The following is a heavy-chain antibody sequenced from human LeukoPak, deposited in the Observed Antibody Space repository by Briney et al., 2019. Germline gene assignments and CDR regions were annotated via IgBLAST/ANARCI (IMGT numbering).Heavy chain of an antibody. CDR1: GFTFSSYG. V-gene: IGHV3-30*02. Sequence: GGSLRLSCAASGFTFSSYGMHWVRQAPGKGLEWVAFIRYDGSNKYYADSVKGRFTISRDNSKNTLYLQMNSLRAEDTAVYYCAKDPYYYDSSGYPGGDYWGQGTLVTVSS. CDR3: AKDPYYYDSSGYPGGDY. CDR2: IRYDGSNK. J-gene: IGHJ4*02. D-gene: IGHD3-22*01.